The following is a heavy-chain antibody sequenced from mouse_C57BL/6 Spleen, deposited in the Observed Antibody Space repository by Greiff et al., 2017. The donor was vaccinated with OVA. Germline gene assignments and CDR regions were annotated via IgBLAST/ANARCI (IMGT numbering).Heavy chain of an antibody. CDR2: IWSGGST. CDR1: GFSLTSYG. D-gene: IGHD1-1*01. J-gene: IGHJ4*01. V-gene: IGHV2-4*01. CDR3: AKDYYGSSYAMDY. Sequence: QVQLKESGPGLVQPSQSLSITCTVSGFSLTSYGVHWVRQPPGKGLEWLGVIWSGGSTDYNAAFISRLSISKDNSKSQVFFKMNSLQADDTAIYYCAKDYYGSSYAMDYWGQGTSVTVSS.